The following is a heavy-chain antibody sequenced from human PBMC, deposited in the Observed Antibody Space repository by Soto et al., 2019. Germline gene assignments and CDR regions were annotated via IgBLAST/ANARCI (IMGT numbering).Heavy chain of an antibody. V-gene: IGHV3-23*03. D-gene: IGHD3-10*01. Sequence: EVQLLESGGGLAQPGGSLTLSCAASGFTFRDYTMTWVRQAPGQVLECISVILSDYSTFHAGSARGRFTIFRGNSKHTQHLETKSLGAQDTAVYYRARATTGHYGNWGQGDLVSHSS. CDR3: ARATTGHYGN. J-gene: IGHJ4*02. CDR1: GFTFRDYT. CDR2: ILSDYST.